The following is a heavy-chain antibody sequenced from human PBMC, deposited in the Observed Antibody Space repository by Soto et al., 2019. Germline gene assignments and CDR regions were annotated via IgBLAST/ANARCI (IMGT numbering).Heavy chain of an antibody. CDR1: GGTVSSYA. CDR2: IIPIFGTA. CDR3: ARAKDIVVVVAATGYYGMDV. V-gene: IGHV1-69*13. D-gene: IGHD2-15*01. J-gene: IGHJ6*02. Sequence: ASVKVSCKASGGTVSSYAISWVRQAPGQGLEWMGGIIPIFGTANYAQKFQGRVTITADESTSTAYMELSSLRSEDTAVYYCARAKDIVVVVAATGYYGMDVWGQGTTVTVSS.